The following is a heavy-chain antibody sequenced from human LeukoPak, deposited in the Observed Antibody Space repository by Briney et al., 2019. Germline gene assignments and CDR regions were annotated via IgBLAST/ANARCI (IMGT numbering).Heavy chain of an antibody. J-gene: IGHJ4*02. Sequence: ASVKVSCKASGYTFTDYYIHWMRQAPGQGLEWMGWINSNGGGTNYAQKFQGRATMTRDTSISTAYVELSSLRSDDTAVYYCARVDYTSGWYGTSFFDSWGQGTLVTVSS. CDR1: GYTFTDYY. V-gene: IGHV1-2*02. CDR2: INSNGGGT. CDR3: ARVDYTSGWYGTSFFDS. D-gene: IGHD6-19*01.